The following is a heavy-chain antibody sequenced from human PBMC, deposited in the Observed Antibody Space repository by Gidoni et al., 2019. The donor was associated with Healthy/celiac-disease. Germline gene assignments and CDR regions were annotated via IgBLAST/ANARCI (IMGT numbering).Heavy chain of an antibody. V-gene: IGHV3-30*01. CDR2: ISYDGSNK. CDR3: ARDYSTDYYDSSGIYYYYYYGMDV. Sequence: QVQLVESGGGVVQPGRSLRLSCAASGFTFSSYAMHWVRQAPGKGLEWVAVISYDGSNKYYADSVKGRFTISRDNSKNTLYLQMNSLRAEDTAVYYCARDYSTDYYDSSGIYYYYYYGMDVWGQGTTVTVSS. CDR1: GFTFSSYA. J-gene: IGHJ6*02. D-gene: IGHD3-22*01.